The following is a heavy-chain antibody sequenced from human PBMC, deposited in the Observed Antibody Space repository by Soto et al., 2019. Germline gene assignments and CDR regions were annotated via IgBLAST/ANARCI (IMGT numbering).Heavy chain of an antibody. J-gene: IGHJ4*02. CDR1: GGSISSSNW. V-gene: IGHV4-4*02. Sequence: SETLSLTCAVSGGSISSSNWWSWVRQPPGKGLEWIGYIYHSGSTSYNPSLKSRVTISVDRSKTQFSLKLNSVTAADTAVYYCASTRNYFDSSGYYLYYFDYWGQGTLVTVSS. CDR2: IYHSGST. D-gene: IGHD3-22*01. CDR3: ASTRNYFDSSGYYLYYFDY.